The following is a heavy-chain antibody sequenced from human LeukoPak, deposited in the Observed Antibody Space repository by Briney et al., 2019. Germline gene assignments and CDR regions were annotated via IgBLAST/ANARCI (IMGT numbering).Heavy chain of an antibody. CDR3: AELGITMIGGV. J-gene: IGHJ6*04. V-gene: IGHV3-48*04. D-gene: IGHD3-10*02. Sequence: GGSLRLSCAASGFTFSSYSMNWVRQAPGKGLEWVSYISSSGSTIYYADSVKGRFTISRDNAKNSLYLQMNSLRAEDTAVYYYAELGITMIGGVWGKGTTVTISS. CDR1: GFTFSSYS. CDR2: ISSSGSTI.